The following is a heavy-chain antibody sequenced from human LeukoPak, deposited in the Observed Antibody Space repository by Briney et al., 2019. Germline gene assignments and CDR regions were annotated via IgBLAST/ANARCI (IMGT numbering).Heavy chain of an antibody. CDR1: GYTLTDYH. Sequence: GASVKVSCKASGYTLTDYHMHWVRQAPGQGLGWMGRINPNSGDTNYAQKFQGRVTMTRDTSISTAYVELSRLRSDDTAVYYCARDYCSSTSCLFDYWGQGTLVTVSS. J-gene: IGHJ4*02. V-gene: IGHV1-2*06. CDR3: ARDYCSSTSCLFDY. CDR2: INPNSGDT. D-gene: IGHD2-2*01.